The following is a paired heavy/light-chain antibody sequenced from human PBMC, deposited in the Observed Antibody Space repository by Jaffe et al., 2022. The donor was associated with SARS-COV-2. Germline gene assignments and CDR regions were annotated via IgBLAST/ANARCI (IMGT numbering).Light chain of an antibody. Sequence: QAVVTQEPSLTVSPGGTVTLTCGSSTGAVTSGHYPYWFQQKPGQAPRTLIYDTSNKHSWTPARFSGSLLGGKAALTLSGAQPEDEAEYYCLLSYSGARLYVFGTGTKVTVL. CDR2: DTS. CDR1: TGAVTSGHY. V-gene: IGLV7-46*01. CDR3: LLSYSGARLYV. J-gene: IGLJ1*01.
Heavy chain of an antibody. D-gene: IGHD3-10*01. J-gene: IGHJ6*02. CDR1: GGTFSSYT. CDR2: IIPILGIA. Sequence: QVQLVQSGAEVKKPGSSVKVSCKASGGTFSSYTISWVRQAPGQGLEWMGRIIPILGIANYAQKFQGRVTITADKSTSTAYMELSSLRSEDTAVYYCARPHPSGSYVVGYYYYGMDVWGQGTTVTVSS. CDR3: ARPHPSGSYVVGYYYYGMDV. V-gene: IGHV1-69*02.